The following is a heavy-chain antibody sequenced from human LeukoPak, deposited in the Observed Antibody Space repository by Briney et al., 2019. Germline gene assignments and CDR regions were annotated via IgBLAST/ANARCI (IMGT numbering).Heavy chain of an antibody. CDR2: ISGSGGST. Sequence: GGTLRLSCAASGFTFSSYGMSWVRQAPGKGLEWVSAISGSGGSTYYADSVKGRFTISRDNSKNTLYLQMNTLRPEDTAVYYCARYISWWDVWGKGTTVTISS. D-gene: IGHD6-13*01. CDR1: GFTFSSYG. V-gene: IGHV3-23*01. CDR3: ARYISWWDV. J-gene: IGHJ6*04.